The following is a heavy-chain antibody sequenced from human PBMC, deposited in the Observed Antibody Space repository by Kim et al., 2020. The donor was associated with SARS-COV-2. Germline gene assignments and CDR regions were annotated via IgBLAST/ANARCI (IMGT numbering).Heavy chain of an antibody. V-gene: IGHV3-30*03. CDR3: AGGDVGADYCSSTSCYRGPLEY. CDR1: GFTFSSYG. Sequence: GGSLRLSCAASGFTFSSYGMHWVRQAPGKGLEWVAVISYDGSNKYYADSVKGRFTISRDNSKNTLYLQMNSLRAEDTAVYYCAGGDVGADYCSSTSCYRGPLEYWGQGTLVTVSS. CDR2: ISYDGSNK. J-gene: IGHJ4*02. D-gene: IGHD2-2*01.